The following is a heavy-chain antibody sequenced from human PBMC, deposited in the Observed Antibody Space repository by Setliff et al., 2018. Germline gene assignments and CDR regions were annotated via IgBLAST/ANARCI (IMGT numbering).Heavy chain of an antibody. CDR3: ARVMEDYYYIDV. D-gene: IGHD2-8*01. CDR2: ITPIFETA. CDR1: GGTFSGYA. J-gene: IGHJ6*03. Sequence: GASVKVSCKASGGTFSGYAFSWVRQAPGQGLEWIGGITPIFETAHYAEKFQGRVTITADESTSTAYMELSSLRSEDTAVYYCARVMEDYYYIDVWGQGTTVTVS. V-gene: IGHV1-69*13.